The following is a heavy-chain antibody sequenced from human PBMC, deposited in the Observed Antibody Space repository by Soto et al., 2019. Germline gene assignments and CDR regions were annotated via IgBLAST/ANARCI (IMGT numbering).Heavy chain of an antibody. CDR2: INHSGST. J-gene: IGHJ4*01. Sequence: QVQLQQWGAGLLKPSETLSLICAVYGGSSSDYCWSWIRQPPGKGLEWIGEINHSGSTNYNPSLKSRVTISVDTSKKQFSLKLSYVTAADTAVYHCAAVPTDHYCSGGSCYGYWGHGTLVTVSS. CDR1: GGSSSDYC. V-gene: IGHV4-34*01. CDR3: AAVPTDHYCSGGSCYGY. D-gene: IGHD2-15*01.